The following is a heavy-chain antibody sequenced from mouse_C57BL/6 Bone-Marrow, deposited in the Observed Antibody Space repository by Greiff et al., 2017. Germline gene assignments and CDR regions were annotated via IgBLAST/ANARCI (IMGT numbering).Heavy chain of an antibody. CDR1: GYAFSSSW. D-gene: IGHD1-1*02. CDR2: IYPGDGDT. V-gene: IGHV1-82*01. CDR3: ARSTPDYFGYAMDY. Sequence: QVQLQQSGPELVKPGASVKISCKASGYAFSSSWMNWVKQRPGKGLEWIGRIYPGDGDTNYNGKFKGKATLTADKSSSTAYMQLSSLTSEDSAVYFCARSTPDYFGYAMDYWGQGTSVTVSS. J-gene: IGHJ4*01.